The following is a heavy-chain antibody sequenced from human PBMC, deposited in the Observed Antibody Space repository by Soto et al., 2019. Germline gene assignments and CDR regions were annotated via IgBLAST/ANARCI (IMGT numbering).Heavy chain of an antibody. Sequence: VGSLRLSCAASGFTFSSYAMSWVRQAPGKGLEWVSAISGSGGSTYYADSVKGRFTISRDNSKNTLYLQMNSLRAEDTAVYYCAKEWFGEFVYYYYGMDVCGQRTTVTVSS. CDR3: AKEWFGEFVYYYYGMDV. CDR2: ISGSGGST. V-gene: IGHV3-23*01. J-gene: IGHJ6*02. CDR1: GFTFSSYA. D-gene: IGHD3-10*01.